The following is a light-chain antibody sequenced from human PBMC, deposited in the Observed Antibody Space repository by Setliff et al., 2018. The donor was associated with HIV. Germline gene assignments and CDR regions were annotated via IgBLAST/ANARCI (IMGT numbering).Light chain of an antibody. J-gene: IGLJ2*01. CDR3: SSYTSSSTHVI. CDR2: EVS. CDR1: SSDVGDYNF. Sequence: QSVLTQPASVSGSPGQSITISCTGTSSDVGDYNFVSWYQHYPGKAPKLMIYEVSNRPSGVSNRFSGSKSGNTASLTISGLQAEDEADYYCSSYTSSSTHVIFGGGTQLTVL. V-gene: IGLV2-14*01.